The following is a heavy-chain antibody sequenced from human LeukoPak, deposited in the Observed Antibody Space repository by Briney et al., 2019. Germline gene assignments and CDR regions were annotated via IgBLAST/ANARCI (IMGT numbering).Heavy chain of an antibody. CDR3: TRRVAVAGTPKAYFDY. J-gene: IGHJ4*02. CDR1: GGSISSYY. Sequence: PSETLSLTCTVSGGSISSYYWSWIRQPPGKGLERIGYIYSSGNTNYNPSLKSRVTISVDTSKNQFSLKLSSVTAADTAVYFCTRRVAVAGTPKAYFDYWGQGILVTVSS. V-gene: IGHV4-59*01. D-gene: IGHD6-19*01. CDR2: IYSSGNT.